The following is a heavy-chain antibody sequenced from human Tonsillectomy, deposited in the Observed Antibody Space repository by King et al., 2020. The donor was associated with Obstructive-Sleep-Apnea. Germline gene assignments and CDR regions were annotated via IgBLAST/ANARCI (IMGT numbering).Heavy chain of an antibody. CDR2: INWNSGSI. CDR1: GFSFDDYA. CDR3: AKAILKSGQLDCFDF. V-gene: IGHV3-9*01. J-gene: IGHJ4*02. Sequence: VQLVESGGDLVQPGRSLRLSCAASGFSFDDYAMHWVRPAPGKGLEWVSGINWNSGSIGYADSVKGRFTISRDNAKNSLYLQMNSLRAEDTAWYYCAKAILKSGQLDCFDFWGQGTLVTVSS. D-gene: IGHD3/OR15-3a*01.